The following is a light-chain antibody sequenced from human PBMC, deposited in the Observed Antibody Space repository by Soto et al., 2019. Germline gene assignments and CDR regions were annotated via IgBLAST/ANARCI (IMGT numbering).Light chain of an antibody. V-gene: IGKV2-28*01. Sequence: DIVMTQSPLSLPVTPGEPASISCRSSQSLLHSNGYNYLDWYLQKPGQSPQLLIYLGSNRASGVTDRFSGSGSCTDFTLQISRVEAEDVGFYYCMQALQTPYTFGQGTKLEIK. CDR3: MQALQTPYT. J-gene: IGKJ2*01. CDR1: QSLLHSNGYNY. CDR2: LGS.